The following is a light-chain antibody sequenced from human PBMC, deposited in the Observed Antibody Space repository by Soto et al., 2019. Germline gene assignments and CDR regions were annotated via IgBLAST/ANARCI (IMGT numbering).Light chain of an antibody. CDR3: QTVDKWPL. CDR2: GAS. Sequence: EIVLTQSRDTLSVSPGERATLSCLASQSVPSDYLAWYQQKPGQAPRLLIYGASTRATGIPARFSGSGSGTEFTLTISSLQSEDFAVYFCQTVDKWPLFGQGTRLEIK. V-gene: IGKV3-15*01. CDR1: QSVPSD. J-gene: IGKJ5*01.